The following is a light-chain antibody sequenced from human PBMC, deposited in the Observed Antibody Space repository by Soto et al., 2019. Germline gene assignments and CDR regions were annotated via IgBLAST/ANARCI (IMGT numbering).Light chain of an antibody. J-gene: IGKJ2*01. CDR2: EAS. Sequence: ELGLTQSPATLSFSPGERATLSCRASQSVSCYLAWYQQKPGQAPRLLIYEASNRATGIPARFRCSGSGRDFALTISSLEPDDFAVYNCQHRSNWHPYMYTFRQGTKLESK. CDR3: QHRSNWHPYMYT. CDR1: QSVSCY. V-gene: IGKV3-11*02.